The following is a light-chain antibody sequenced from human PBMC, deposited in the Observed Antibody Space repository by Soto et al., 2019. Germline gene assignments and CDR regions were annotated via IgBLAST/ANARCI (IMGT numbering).Light chain of an antibody. CDR1: QSVSNNY. V-gene: IGKV3-20*01. CDR3: QQLSRYPST. CDR2: GAS. Sequence: EIVLTQSPCTLSLSRGERATLSCRSSQSVSNNYLAWYQQKPGQAPRLLIYGASNRATGIPDRFSGSGSGTDFTLTISRLEPEDFATYYCQQLSRYPSTFGGGTKVDIK. J-gene: IGKJ4*01.